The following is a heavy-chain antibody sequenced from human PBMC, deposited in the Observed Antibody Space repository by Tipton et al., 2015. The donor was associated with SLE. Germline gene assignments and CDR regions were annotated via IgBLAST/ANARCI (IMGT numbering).Heavy chain of an antibody. CDR1: GDSFSSGSSS. J-gene: IGHJ6*03. D-gene: IGHD2-15*01. CDR2: IYNSGIT. Sequence: TLSLTCTVSGDSFSSGSSSWNWVRQPAGKGLEWIGLIYNSGITNYNPSLQSRVTLSVDMSKNQFPLRLSSVTAADTGVYYCVKSVVVVSPRDYYYYVDVWGKGTTVTVSS. V-gene: IGHV4-61*02. CDR3: VKSVVVVSPRDYYYYVDV.